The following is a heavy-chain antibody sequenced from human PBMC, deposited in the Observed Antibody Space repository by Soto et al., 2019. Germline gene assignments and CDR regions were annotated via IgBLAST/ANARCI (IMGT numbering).Heavy chain of an antibody. D-gene: IGHD3-3*01. CDR3: ARDPHEFWTSYWFDP. J-gene: IGHJ5*02. CDR2: ISAYDGKT. V-gene: IGHV1-18*01. CDR1: GYTFNTYG. Sequence: ASVKVSCKTFGYTFNTYGINWVRQAPGQGLELMGWISAYDGKTTYAEKFQGRVTLTTDTSTSTAYMELRSLRSDDTAIYYCARDPHEFWTSYWFDPWGQGTPVTVSS.